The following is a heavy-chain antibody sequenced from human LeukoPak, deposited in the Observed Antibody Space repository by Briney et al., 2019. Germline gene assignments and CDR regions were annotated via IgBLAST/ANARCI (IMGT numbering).Heavy chain of an antibody. J-gene: IGHJ4*02. CDR3: ARRPTGDPKFDY. CDR2: IYSGGST. V-gene: IGHV4-59*08. CDR1: GGSISNYF. D-gene: IGHD7-27*01. Sequence: SETLSLTCSVSGGSISNYFWTWIRQPPGKGPEWIGYIYSGGSTYYNPSLKSRVTISVDTSKNRFSLKLSTVTAADTAVYYCARRPTGDPKFDYWGQGTLVTVSS.